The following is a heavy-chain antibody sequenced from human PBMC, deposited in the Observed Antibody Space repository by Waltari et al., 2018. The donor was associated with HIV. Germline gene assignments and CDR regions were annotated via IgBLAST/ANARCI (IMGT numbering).Heavy chain of an antibody. D-gene: IGHD2-21*01. J-gene: IGHJ4*02. CDR1: GFTFTSYY. CDR3: ARDLWPEDF. Sequence: EVQLVESGGGLVQPGGSLRLSCVASGFTFTSYYMSWVRQAPGGGLGWVAKINQDGTKKFYVDSVKGRFTISRDNAKNSVYLQINSLRAEDSAIYYCARDLWPEDFWGQGTLVTVSS. CDR2: INQDGTKK. V-gene: IGHV3-7*01.